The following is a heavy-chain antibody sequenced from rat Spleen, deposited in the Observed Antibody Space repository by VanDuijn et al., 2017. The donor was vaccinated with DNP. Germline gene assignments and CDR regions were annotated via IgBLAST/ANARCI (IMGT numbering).Heavy chain of an antibody. CDR1: GFTFSNYY. J-gene: IGHJ1*01. CDR3: ARRDYSSYLYGY. Sequence: EVQLVESGGGLVQPGRSLKLSCAASGFTFSNYYMAWVRQAPKKGLEWVATISTSGSRTYYPDSLKGRFTISRDNAKSSLYLQMNTLKSEDTATYYCARRDYSSYLYGYWGPGTMVTVSS. CDR2: ISTSGSRT. D-gene: IGHD1-2*01. V-gene: IGHV5-25*01.